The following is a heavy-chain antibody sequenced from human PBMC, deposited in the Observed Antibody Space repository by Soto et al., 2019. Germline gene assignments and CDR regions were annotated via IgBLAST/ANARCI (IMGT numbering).Heavy chain of an antibody. CDR1: GGSISSGGYY. V-gene: IGHV4-31*03. J-gene: IGHJ4*02. D-gene: IGHD3-10*01. CDR2: IYYSGST. Sequence: SETLSLTCTVSGGSISSGGYYWSWIRQHPGEGLEWIGYIYYSGSTYYNPSLKSRVTISVDTSKNQFSLKLSSVTAADTAVYYCASMSPGYGSGSSYFDYWDQGTLVTVSS. CDR3: ASMSPGYGSGSSYFDY.